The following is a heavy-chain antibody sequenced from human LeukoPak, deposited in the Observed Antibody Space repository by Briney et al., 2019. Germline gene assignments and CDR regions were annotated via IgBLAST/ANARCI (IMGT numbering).Heavy chain of an antibody. D-gene: IGHD3-22*01. J-gene: IGHJ4*02. V-gene: IGHV4-39*01. CDR1: GGSISSSSYY. CDR2: IYYSGST. CDR3: TGDYYDSSGYYYHPDY. Sequence: SETLSLTCTVSGGSISSSSYYWGWIRQPPGKGLEWIGSIYYSGSTYYNPSLKSRVTISVDTSKNQFSLKLSSVTAADTAVYYCTGDYYDSSGYYYHPDYWGQGTLVTVSP.